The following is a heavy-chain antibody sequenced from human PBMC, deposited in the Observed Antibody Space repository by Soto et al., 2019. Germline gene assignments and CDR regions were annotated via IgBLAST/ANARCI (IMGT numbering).Heavy chain of an antibody. V-gene: IGHV4-34*01. Sequence: QVQLQQWGAGLLKPSETLSLTCAVYGGSFSGYYWSWIRQPPGKGLEWIGEINHSGSTNYNPCLKSRLTISLDTSKNQFSLKLSSVTAADTAVYYCAVLRRTGPYYFDYWGQGTLVTVSS. CDR2: INHSGST. J-gene: IGHJ4*02. CDR3: AVLRRTGPYYFDY. CDR1: GGSFSGYY. D-gene: IGHD2-2*01.